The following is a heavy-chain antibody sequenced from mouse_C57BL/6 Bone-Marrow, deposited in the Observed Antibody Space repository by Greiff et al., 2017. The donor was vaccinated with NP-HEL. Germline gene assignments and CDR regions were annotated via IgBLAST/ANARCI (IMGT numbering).Heavy chain of an antibody. Sequence: EVQVVESGGDLVKPGGSLKLSCAASGFTFSSYGMSWVRQTPDKRLEWVATISSGGSYTYYPDSVKGRFTISRDNAKNTLYLQMSSLKSEDTAMYYCARHSPYYYGLGFDVWGTGTTVTVSS. CDR2: ISSGGSYT. D-gene: IGHD1-1*01. V-gene: IGHV5-6*01. CDR3: ARHSPYYYGLGFDV. CDR1: GFTFSSYG. J-gene: IGHJ1*03.